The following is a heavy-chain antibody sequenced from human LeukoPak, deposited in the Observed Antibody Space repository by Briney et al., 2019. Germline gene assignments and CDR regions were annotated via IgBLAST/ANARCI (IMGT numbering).Heavy chain of an antibody. D-gene: IGHD5-12*01. CDR2: IYYSGST. CDR1: GGSISSYY. CDR3: ARSFRYSGYDYYFDP. J-gene: IGHJ5*02. Sequence: SETLSLTCTVSGGSISSYYWSWIRQPPGKGLEWIGYIYYSGSTNYNPSLKSRVSISVDTSKNQLSLKLSFVTAADTAVYYCARSFRYSGYDYYFDPWGQGTLVTVSS. V-gene: IGHV4-59*08.